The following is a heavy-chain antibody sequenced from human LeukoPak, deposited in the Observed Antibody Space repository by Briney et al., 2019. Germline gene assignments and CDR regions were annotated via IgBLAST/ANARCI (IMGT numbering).Heavy chain of an antibody. D-gene: IGHD2-2*02. CDR1: GFTFSSYG. J-gene: IGHJ4*02. CDR2: IKSKTDGGTT. V-gene: IGHV3-15*07. CDR3: TTLYNFGY. Sequence: GGSLRLSCAASGFTFSSYGMNWVRQAPGKGLEWVGHIKSKTDGGTTDYAAPVKGRFTISRDDSKNTLYLQMNSLKTEDTAVYYCTTLYNFGYWGQGTLVTVSS.